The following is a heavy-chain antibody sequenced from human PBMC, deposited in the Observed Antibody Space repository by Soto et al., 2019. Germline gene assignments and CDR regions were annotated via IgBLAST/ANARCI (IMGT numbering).Heavy chain of an antibody. CDR2: ISAYNGDT. V-gene: IGHV1-18*01. D-gene: IGHD3-22*01. CDR3: ARGSYYYDSSGLSAFDD. CDR1: GYTFTSYG. Sequence: VSVKVSCKASGYTFTSYGISWVRQAPGQGLEWMGWISAYNGDTNYAQKLQGRVTMTTDTSTSTAYMELRSLRSDDTAVYYCARGSYYYDSSGLSAFDDWGQGPLVTVSS. J-gene: IGHJ4*02.